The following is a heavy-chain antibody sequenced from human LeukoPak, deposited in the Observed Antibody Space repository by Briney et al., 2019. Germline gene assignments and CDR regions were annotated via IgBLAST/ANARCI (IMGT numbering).Heavy chain of an antibody. J-gene: IGHJ4*02. Sequence: SVKVSCKASGGTFSRYAISWVRQAPGQGLEWMGGIIPIFGTANYAQKFQGRVTITADESTSTAYMELSSLRSEDTAVYYCARDYYDSSDLSYWGQGTLVTVSS. CDR2: IIPIFGTA. V-gene: IGHV1-69*13. D-gene: IGHD3-22*01. CDR1: GGTFSRYA. CDR3: ARDYYDSSDLSY.